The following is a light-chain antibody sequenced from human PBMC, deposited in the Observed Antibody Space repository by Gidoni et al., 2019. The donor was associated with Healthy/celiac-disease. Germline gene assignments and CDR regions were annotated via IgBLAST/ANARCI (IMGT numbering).Light chain of an antibody. V-gene: IGKV3-11*01. J-gene: IGKJ1*01. Sequence: IVLTQSPATLSLSPGERATLSCRASQSVSSYLAWYQQKPGQAPRLLIYEASNRATGIPARFSGSGLGTDFTLTISSLEPEDFAVYYCQQRSNWPRTFGQGTKVEIK. CDR1: QSVSSY. CDR2: EAS. CDR3: QQRSNWPRT.